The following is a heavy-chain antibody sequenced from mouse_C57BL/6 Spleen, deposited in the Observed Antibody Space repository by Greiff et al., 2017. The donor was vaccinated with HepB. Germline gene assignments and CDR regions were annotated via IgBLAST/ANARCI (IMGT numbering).Heavy chain of an antibody. Sequence: EVKLMESGPGLVKPSQSLSLTCSVTGYSITSGYYWNWIRQFPGNKLEWMGYISYDGSNNYNPSLKNRISITRDTSKNQFFLKLNSVTTEDTATYNCAAQGSSYDWYFDVWGTGTTVTVSS. CDR1: GYSITSGYY. J-gene: IGHJ1*03. CDR3: AAQGSSYDWYFDV. V-gene: IGHV3-6*01. D-gene: IGHD1-1*01. CDR2: ISYDGSN.